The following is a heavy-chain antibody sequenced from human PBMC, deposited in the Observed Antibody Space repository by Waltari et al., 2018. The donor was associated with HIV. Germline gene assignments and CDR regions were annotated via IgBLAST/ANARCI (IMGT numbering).Heavy chain of an antibody. CDR1: GNTFTTYG. D-gene: IGHD6-13*01. CDR3: ARGIGSAAWYPFDN. Sequence: QVQLMQSGAEARKPGASVKGSRQASGNTFTTYGTTWGPQAPGRGLEWMGWISPYSDYTYYAQNLQGRVTMTTDTSTATVYMELRSLRYDDTAVYYCARGIGSAAWYPFDNWGQGTLVTVSS. V-gene: IGHV1-18*01. CDR2: ISPYSDYT. J-gene: IGHJ4*02.